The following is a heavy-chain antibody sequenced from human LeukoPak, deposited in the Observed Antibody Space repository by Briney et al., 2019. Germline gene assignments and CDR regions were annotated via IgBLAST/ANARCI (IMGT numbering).Heavy chain of an antibody. J-gene: IGHJ4*02. CDR3: ASGYGYDSSGYYYDY. Sequence: KTSETLSLTCTVSGVSISSYYWSWLRQPPGKGLEWLGYIYYSGSTNYNPSLKSRATISVDTSKNQFSLKLSSVTAADTAVYYCASGYGYDSSGYYYDYWGQGTLVTVSS. CDR1: GVSISSYY. V-gene: IGHV4-59*01. D-gene: IGHD3-22*01. CDR2: IYYSGST.